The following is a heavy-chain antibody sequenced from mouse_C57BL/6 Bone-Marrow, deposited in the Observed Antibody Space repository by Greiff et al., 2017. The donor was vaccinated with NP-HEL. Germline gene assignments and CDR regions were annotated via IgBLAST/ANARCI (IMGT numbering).Heavy chain of an antibody. J-gene: IGHJ4*01. V-gene: IGHV5-17*01. D-gene: IGHD1-1*01. CDR3: ARELTVVATRYYAMDY. CDR1: GFTFSDYG. Sequence: EVQRVESGGGLVKPGGSLKLSCAASGFTFSDYGMHWVRQAPEKGLEWVAYISSGSSTIYYADTVKGRFTISRDNAKNTLFLQMTSLRSEDTAMYYCARELTVVATRYYAMDYWGQGTSVTVSS. CDR2: ISSGSSTI.